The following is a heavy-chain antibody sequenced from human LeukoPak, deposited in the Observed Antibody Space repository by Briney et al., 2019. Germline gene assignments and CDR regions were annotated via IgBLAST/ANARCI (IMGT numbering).Heavy chain of an antibody. CDR3: ATDLNRDGYRTGAFDI. Sequence: ASVKVSCKVSGYTLTELSMHWVRQAPGKGLEWMGGFDSEDGETIYAQKFQGRVTMTEDTSTDTAYMELSSLRSEDTAVYYCATDLNRDGYRTGAFDIWGQGTMVTVSS. J-gene: IGHJ3*02. CDR1: GYTLTELS. CDR2: FDSEDGET. V-gene: IGHV1-24*01. D-gene: IGHD5-24*01.